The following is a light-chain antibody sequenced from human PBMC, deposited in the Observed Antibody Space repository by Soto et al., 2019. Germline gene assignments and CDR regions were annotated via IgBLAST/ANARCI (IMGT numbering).Light chain of an antibody. J-gene: IGKJ1*01. V-gene: IGKV3-15*01. CDR2: GAS. CDR1: QDISSN. CDR3: QQYDNWPRT. Sequence: DIVMTQSPTTLSVSPGERGTLSCRASQDISSNLAWYQQKPGQTPRLLIHGASTRATGIPARFSGSGSGTRFTLTIASLQSEDFAVYYCQQYDNWPRTFGQGTKVDIK.